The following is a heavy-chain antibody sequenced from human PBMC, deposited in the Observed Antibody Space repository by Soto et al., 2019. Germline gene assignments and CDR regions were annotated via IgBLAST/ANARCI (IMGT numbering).Heavy chain of an antibody. D-gene: IGHD6-13*01. J-gene: IGHJ4*02. Sequence: SETLSLTCTVSGGSISSGDYYWSWIRQPPGKGLERIGYIYYSGSTYYNPSLKSRVTISVDTSKNQFSLKLSSVTAADTAVYYCARGIAADSVDYWGQGTLVTVSS. CDR3: ARGIAADSVDY. V-gene: IGHV4-30-4*01. CDR1: GGSISSGDYY. CDR2: IYYSGST.